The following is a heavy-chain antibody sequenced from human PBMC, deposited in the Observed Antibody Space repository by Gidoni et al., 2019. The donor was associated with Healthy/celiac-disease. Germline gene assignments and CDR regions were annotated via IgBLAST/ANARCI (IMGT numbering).Heavy chain of an antibody. V-gene: IGHV3-30*18. J-gene: IGHJ4*02. CDR3: AKGHDIWTGYYFDY. CDR1: GFTFSSYG. CDR2: ISYDGSNK. D-gene: IGHD3-9*01. Sequence: QVQLVESGGGEAQPGGALSLSCADSGFTFSSYGMHCVRQAPGKGLEWVAVISYDGSNKYYADSVKGRFTISRDNSKNTLYLQMNSLRAEDTAVYYCAKGHDIWTGYYFDYWGQGTLVTVSS.